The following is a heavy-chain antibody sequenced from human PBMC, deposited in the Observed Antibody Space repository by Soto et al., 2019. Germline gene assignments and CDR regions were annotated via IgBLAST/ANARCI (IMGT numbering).Heavy chain of an antibody. CDR2: IYNSGIT. V-gene: IGHV4-30-4*01. CDR1: GGSISSGDYS. Sequence: SETLSLTCTVSGGSISSGDYSWSWVRQSPGKGLEWIGHIYNSGITYYNPSLKSRVVISIDTSRNQFSLRLNSLTAADRAVYFCARGVTVFGLVSRFWSEPWGQGTVVTLSS. CDR3: ARGVTVFGLVSRFWSEP. J-gene: IGHJ5*02. D-gene: IGHD3-3*01.